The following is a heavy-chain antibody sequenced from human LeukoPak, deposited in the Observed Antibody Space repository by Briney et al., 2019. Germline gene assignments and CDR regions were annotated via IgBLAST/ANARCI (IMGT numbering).Heavy chain of an antibody. CDR1: GFTFSSYA. CDR3: AKDIAYYYGSGSYMGGFDP. CDR2: ISGSGGST. D-gene: IGHD3-10*01. V-gene: IGHV3-23*01. J-gene: IGHJ5*02. Sequence: GGSLRLSCAASGFTFSSYAMSWVRQAPGKGLEWVSAISGSGGSTYYADSVKGRFTISRDNSKNSLYLQMNSLRTEDTALYYCAKDIAYYYGSGSYMGGFDPWGQGTLVTVSS.